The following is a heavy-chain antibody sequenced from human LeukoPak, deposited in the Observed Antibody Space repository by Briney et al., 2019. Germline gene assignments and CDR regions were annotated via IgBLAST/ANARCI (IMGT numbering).Heavy chain of an antibody. J-gene: IGHJ4*02. V-gene: IGHV3-23*01. CDR1: GFTFSSYA. CDR2: ISDSGDYT. D-gene: IGHD2-8*01. Sequence: GGSLRLSCAVSGFTFSSYAMSWVRQAPGKGLEWVSAISDSGDYTYYADSVKGRFTISRDNSKNTLYLHVNSLGAEDTAVCYCAKDTSIGKYCTSGVCSPFDYWGQGTLVTVSS. CDR3: AKDTSIGKYCTSGVCSPFDY.